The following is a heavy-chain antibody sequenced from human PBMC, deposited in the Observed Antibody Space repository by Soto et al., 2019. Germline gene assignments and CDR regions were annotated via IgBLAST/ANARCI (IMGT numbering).Heavy chain of an antibody. D-gene: IGHD3-10*01. CDR2: ISAYNGNT. J-gene: IGHJ4*02. CDR3: GREYGSGSRFDY. V-gene: IGHV1-18*01. Sequence: QVQLVQSGAEVKKPGASVKVSCKASGYTFTSYGISWVRQAPGQGLEWMGWISAYNGNTNYAQKLQGRVTMTTDTSTSTAYMRLRSLRPDATAVYYWGREYGSGSRFDYWGQGALVTVSS. CDR1: GYTFTSYG.